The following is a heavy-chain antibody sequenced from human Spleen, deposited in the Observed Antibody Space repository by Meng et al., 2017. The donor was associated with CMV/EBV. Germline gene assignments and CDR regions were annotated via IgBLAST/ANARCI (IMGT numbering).Heavy chain of an antibody. D-gene: IGHD3-22*01. CDR3: ARDGLYYYDSSGPAGWFDP. J-gene: IGHJ5*02. Sequence: QVQLQESGPGLVKPSXXLSLTCPVSGGSISSYYWSWIRQPAGKGLEWIGRIYTSGSTNYNPSLKSRVTMSVDTSKNQFSLKLSSVTAADTAVYYCARDGLYYYDSSGPAGWFDPWGQGTLVTVSS. CDR2: IYTSGST. V-gene: IGHV4-4*07. CDR1: GGSISSYY.